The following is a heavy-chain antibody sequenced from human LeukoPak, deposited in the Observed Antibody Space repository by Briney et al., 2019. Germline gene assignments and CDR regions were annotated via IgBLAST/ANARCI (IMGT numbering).Heavy chain of an antibody. Sequence: SETLSLTCTVSGGSIRSDNHCWAWIRQPPGQRLEWIGSVYYSGSTYYNPSLKSRITISADTSKIQFSLIVSSVTAADTAVYYCARHPVGATPHWFDPWGQGTLVSVSS. D-gene: IGHD1-26*01. CDR1: GGSIRSDNHC. CDR3: ARHPVGATPHWFDP. V-gene: IGHV4-39*01. J-gene: IGHJ5*02. CDR2: VYYSGST.